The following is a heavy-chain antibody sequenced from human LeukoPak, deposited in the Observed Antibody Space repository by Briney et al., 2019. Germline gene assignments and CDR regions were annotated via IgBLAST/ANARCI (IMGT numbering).Heavy chain of an antibody. J-gene: IGHJ5*02. Sequence: PGGSLRLSCAASGFTFSSYSMNWVRQAPGKGLEWVSYISSSSSTIYYADSVKGRFTISRDNAKNSLYLQMNSLRAEDTAVYYCARDDSSGYFSWFDPWGQGTLVTVSS. D-gene: IGHD3-22*01. CDR1: GFTFSSYS. CDR2: ISSSSSTI. CDR3: ARDDSSGYFSWFDP. V-gene: IGHV3-48*01.